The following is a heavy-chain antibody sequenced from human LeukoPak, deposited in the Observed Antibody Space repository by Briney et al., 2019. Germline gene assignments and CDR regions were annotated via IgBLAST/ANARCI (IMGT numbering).Heavy chain of an antibody. V-gene: IGHV3-30*02. CDR3: ARDWSAAVYAPFDY. CDR2: IRYDGSNK. Sequence: PGGSLRLSCAASGFTFSSYGMHWVRQAPGKGLEWVTFIRYDGSNKYYADSVKGRFTISRDNSENTLYLQMKSLRHEDTAVYYCARDWSAAVYAPFDYRGQGTLVTVSS. CDR1: GFTFSSYG. D-gene: IGHD5/OR15-5a*01. J-gene: IGHJ4*02.